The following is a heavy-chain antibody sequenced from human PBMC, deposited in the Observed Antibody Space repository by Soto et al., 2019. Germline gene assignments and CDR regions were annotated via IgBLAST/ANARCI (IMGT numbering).Heavy chain of an antibody. Sequence: GGSLRLSCAASGFTFSSYRMHRVRQAPGKGLEWVAVIWYDGSNKYYADSVKGRFTISRDNSKNTLYLQMNSLRAEDTAVYYCARGIGVGATTWYFDLWGRGTLVTVSS. J-gene: IGHJ2*01. CDR1: GFTFSSYR. V-gene: IGHV3-33*01. CDR2: IWYDGSNK. CDR3: ARGIGVGATTWYFDL. D-gene: IGHD1-26*01.